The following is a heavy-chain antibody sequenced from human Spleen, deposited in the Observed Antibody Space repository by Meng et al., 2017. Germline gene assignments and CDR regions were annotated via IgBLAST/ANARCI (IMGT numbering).Heavy chain of an antibody. J-gene: IGHJ3*02. CDR3: ARELGLGAFNI. CDR1: GGIFSNSV. V-gene: IGHV1-69*06. CDR2: INGVFGTT. Sequence: SVKVSCKAPGGIFSNSVVGWVRQAPGQGLEWMGGINGVFGTTNYAQKFQGRVTMTWDTSINTAYLDLSSLTSDDTAVYYCARELGLGAFNIWGQGTMVTVSS. D-gene: IGHD3-16*01.